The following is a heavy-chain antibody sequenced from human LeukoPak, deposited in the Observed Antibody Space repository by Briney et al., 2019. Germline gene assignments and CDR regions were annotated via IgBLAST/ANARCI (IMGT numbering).Heavy chain of an antibody. CDR1: GGTFSSYA. Sequence: GTSVKVSCKASGGTFSSYAISWVRQAPGQGLEWMGRIIPILGIANYAQKFQGRVTITADKSTSTAYMELSSLRSEDTAVYYCARDQGYDSSGYYYFPGGAFDIWGQGTMVTVSS. CDR2: IIPILGIA. J-gene: IGHJ3*02. V-gene: IGHV1-69*04. D-gene: IGHD3-22*01. CDR3: ARDQGYDSSGYYYFPGGAFDI.